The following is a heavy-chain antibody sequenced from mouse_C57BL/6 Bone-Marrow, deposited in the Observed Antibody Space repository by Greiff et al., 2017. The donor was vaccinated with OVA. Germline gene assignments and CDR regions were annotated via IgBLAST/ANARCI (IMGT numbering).Heavy chain of an antibody. D-gene: IGHD1-1*01. V-gene: IGHV1-7*01. J-gene: IGHJ2*01. CDR2: INPSSGYT. CDR3: ESIYFYGSSYREDFDD. Sequence: QVQLQQSGAELAKPGASVKLSCKASGYTFTSYWMHWVKQRPGQGLEWIGYINPSSGYTKYNQKFKDKATLTADKSSSTAYMQLSSLTYEDSAVYYCESIYFYGSSYREDFDDWGKGTTLTVSS. CDR1: GYTFTSYW.